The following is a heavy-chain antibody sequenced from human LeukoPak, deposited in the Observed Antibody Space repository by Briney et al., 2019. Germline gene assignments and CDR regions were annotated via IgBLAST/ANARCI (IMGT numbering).Heavy chain of an antibody. J-gene: IGHJ4*02. V-gene: IGHV3-48*04. D-gene: IGHD4-17*01. CDR3: AVQFARRCFDY. CDR2: ISATTGNI. CDR1: GFAFSSYS. Sequence: GGSLRLSCAASGFAFSSYSMNWVRQAPGKGLEWVSHISATTGNIFYADSVKGRFTISRDNSKNSLYLHMNSLTAEDTAVYYCAVQFARRCFDYWGQGTLVAASS.